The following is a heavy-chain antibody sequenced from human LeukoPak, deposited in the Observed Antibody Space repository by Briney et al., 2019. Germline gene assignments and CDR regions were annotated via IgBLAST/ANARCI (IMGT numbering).Heavy chain of an antibody. CDR1: GFTFSSYE. D-gene: IGHD6-13*01. CDR2: ISSSGSTI. J-gene: IGHJ4*02. Sequence: PGGSLRLSCAASGFTFSSYEMNWVRQAPGKGLEWVSYISSSGSTIYYADSVKGRLTISRDNAKNSLYLQMNSLRAEDTAVYYCARVWKLTAAGPVGYFDYWGQGTLVTVSS. CDR3: ARVWKLTAAGPVGYFDY. V-gene: IGHV3-48*03.